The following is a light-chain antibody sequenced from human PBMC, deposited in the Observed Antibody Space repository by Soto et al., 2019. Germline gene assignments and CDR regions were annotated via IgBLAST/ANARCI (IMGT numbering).Light chain of an antibody. CDR1: QGISTY. CDR3: QQYYLYPLT. V-gene: IGKV1-8*01. J-gene: IGKJ4*01. CDR2: DAS. Sequence: AIRLTQSPSSLSAITGDRVTITCRASQGISTYLAWYQQKPGNAPELLIYDASTLQSGDPSRFSGSGSGTDFTPAITRLQSEDFASYYCQQYYLYPLTFGGGTKVEIK.